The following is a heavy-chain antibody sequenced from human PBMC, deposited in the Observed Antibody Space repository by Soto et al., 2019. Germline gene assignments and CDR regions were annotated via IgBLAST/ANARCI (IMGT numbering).Heavy chain of an antibody. D-gene: IGHD5-18*01. CDR3: ASVIQLWYYFDY. CDR1: GGSISSGGYY. V-gene: IGHV4-31*01. CDR2: IYYSGST. J-gene: IGHJ4*02. Sequence: SETLSLTCTVSGGSISSGGYYWSWIRQHPGKGLEWIGYIYYSGSTYYNPSLKSLVTISVDTSKNQFSLKLSSVTAADTAVYYCASVIQLWYYFDYWGQGTLVTVSS.